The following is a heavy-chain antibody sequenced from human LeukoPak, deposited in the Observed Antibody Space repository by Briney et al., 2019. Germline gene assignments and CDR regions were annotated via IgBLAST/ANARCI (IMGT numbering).Heavy chain of an antibody. Sequence: SETLSLTCTVSGGSISSGDYYWSWICQPPGNGLEWIGYIYYSGSTYYNPSLKSRVTISVDTSKNQFSLKLSSVTAADTAVYYCASAESDYGDYTSWGQGTLVTVSS. CDR1: GGSISSGDYY. J-gene: IGHJ5*02. D-gene: IGHD4-17*01. CDR2: IYYSGST. CDR3: ASAESDYGDYTS. V-gene: IGHV4-30-4*01.